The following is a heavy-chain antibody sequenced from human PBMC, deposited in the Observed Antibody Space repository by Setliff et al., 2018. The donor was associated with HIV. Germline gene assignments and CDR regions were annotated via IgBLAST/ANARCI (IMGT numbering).Heavy chain of an antibody. CDR1: GGSISSGSYY. V-gene: IGHV4-61*09. J-gene: IGHJ3*02. Sequence: SETLSLTCTVSGGSISSGSYYWSWIRQPAGKGLEWIGHIYTSGSTNYNPSLKSRVTISVDTSKNQFSLKLTSVTAADTAVYYCARPLTPSYNFWGDAFSIWGQGTVVTVSS. CDR2: IYTSGST. D-gene: IGHD3-3*01. CDR3: ARPLTPSYNFWGDAFSI.